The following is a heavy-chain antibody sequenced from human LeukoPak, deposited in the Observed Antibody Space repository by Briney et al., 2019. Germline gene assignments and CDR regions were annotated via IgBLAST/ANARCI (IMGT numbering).Heavy chain of an antibody. D-gene: IGHD2-15*01. Sequence: GGSLRLSCAASGFTFDDYGMSWVRQAPGKGLEWVSGISGSGGSTYYADSVKGRFTISRDNSKNTLYLQMNSLRAEDTAVYYCARDCSGGSCYDYWGQGTLVTVSS. CDR2: ISGSGGST. V-gene: IGHV3-23*01. J-gene: IGHJ4*02. CDR1: GFTFDDYG. CDR3: ARDCSGGSCYDY.